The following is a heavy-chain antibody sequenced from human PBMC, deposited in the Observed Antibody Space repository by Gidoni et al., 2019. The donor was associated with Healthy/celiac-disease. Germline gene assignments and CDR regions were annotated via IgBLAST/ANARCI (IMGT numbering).Heavy chain of an antibody. V-gene: IGHV4-34*01. CDR2: INLSGST. D-gene: IGHD2-21*01. Sequence: QGQLQQWGAGLLKPSETLSLTRAVYGGSFSGHYWSWIRQPPGKGLEWIGEINLSGSTNYNPSLKSRVTISVDTSKIQFSLKLSSVTAADTAVYYCARTAGTSVIATYCYYYMDVWGKGTTVTVSS. CDR3: ARTAGTSVIATYCYYYMDV. CDR1: GGSFSGHY. J-gene: IGHJ6*03.